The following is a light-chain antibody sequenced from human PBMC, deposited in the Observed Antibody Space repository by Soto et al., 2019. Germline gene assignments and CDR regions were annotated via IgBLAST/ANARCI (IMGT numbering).Light chain of an antibody. CDR3: KQSYSTPLT. CDR2: AAS. Sequence: DIQMTQSPSSLSASVGDRVTITCRASQSISTYLNWYQQKPGRDPKLLIYAASSLQSGVPSRFSGSGSGTDFTLTISSLQPEDFATYYCKQSYSTPLTFGGGTKVEIK. V-gene: IGKV1-39*01. CDR1: QSISTY. J-gene: IGKJ4*01.